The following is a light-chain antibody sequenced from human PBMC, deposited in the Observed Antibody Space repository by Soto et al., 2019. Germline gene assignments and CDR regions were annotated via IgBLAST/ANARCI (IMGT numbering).Light chain of an antibody. Sequence: DIQMTQSPSSVSASVGDRVTITCRASQGISNWLAWYQQQPGKAPKLLIYGASSLQSGVPPRFSGGGSGTPFTLIISSLQPEDFATYYCQQTNTFLPLTFGGGTKVEI. CDR1: QGISNW. CDR2: GAS. J-gene: IGKJ4*01. V-gene: IGKV1-12*01. CDR3: QQTNTFLPLT.